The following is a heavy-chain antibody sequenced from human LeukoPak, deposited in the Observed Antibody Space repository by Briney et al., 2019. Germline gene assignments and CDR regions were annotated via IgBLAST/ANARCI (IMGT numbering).Heavy chain of an antibody. CDR3: ARLGGCTTTTCYVHWFDP. J-gene: IGHJ5*02. V-gene: IGHV4-59*01. CDR1: GGSINNYY. Sequence: PSETLSLTCTVSGGSINNYYWSWIRQPPGQGLEWIGFIYYSGSTNYNPSLKSRVTISVDTSKNQFSLKLTSVTAADTAVYYCARLGGCTTTTCYVHWFDPWGQGTLVTVSS. CDR2: IYYSGST. D-gene: IGHD2-2*01.